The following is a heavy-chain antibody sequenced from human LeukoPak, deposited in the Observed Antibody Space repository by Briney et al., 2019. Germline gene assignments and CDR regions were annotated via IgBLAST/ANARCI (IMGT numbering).Heavy chain of an antibody. CDR1: GGSISSYY. D-gene: IGHD4-11*01. Sequence: PSETLSLTCTVSGGSISSYYWIWIRQPPGKGLEWIGYIYYSGSTNYNPSLKSRVTISVDTSKNQFSLKLSSVTAADTAVYYCARHSRTITTAFCYFDDWGPGTLVTVSS. CDR3: ARHSRTITTAFCYFDD. V-gene: IGHV4-59*08. J-gene: IGHJ4*02. CDR2: IYYSGST.